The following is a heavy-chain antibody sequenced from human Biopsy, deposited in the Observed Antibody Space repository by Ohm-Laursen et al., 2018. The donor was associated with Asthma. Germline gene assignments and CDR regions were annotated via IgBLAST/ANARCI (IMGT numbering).Heavy chain of an antibody. Sequence: ASSVKVSCKASGYTFTSYYMHWVRQAPGQGLEWMGWISAYNGNTKYSQKFQGRVTITRDTSASTAYMELSSPRSEDTAVYYCARAGALIVGATMGYWGQGTLVTVSS. V-gene: IGHV1/OR15-3*03. D-gene: IGHD1-26*01. CDR1: GYTFTSYY. J-gene: IGHJ4*02. CDR2: ISAYNGNT. CDR3: ARAGALIVGATMGY.